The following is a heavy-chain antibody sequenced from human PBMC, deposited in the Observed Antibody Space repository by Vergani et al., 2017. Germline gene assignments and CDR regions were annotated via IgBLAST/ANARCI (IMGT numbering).Heavy chain of an antibody. D-gene: IGHD6-6*01. CDR1: GFTFSSYG. CDR2: IWYDGSNK. J-gene: IGHJ6*02. CDR3: ARAWQLADYYYYGMDV. V-gene: IGHV3-33*01. Sequence: QVQLVESGGGVVQPERSLRLSCAASGFTFSSYGMHWVRQAPGKGLEWVAVIWYDGSNKYYADSVKGRFTISRDNSKNTLYLQMNSLRAEDTAVYYCARAWQLADYYYYGMDVWGQGTTVTVSS.